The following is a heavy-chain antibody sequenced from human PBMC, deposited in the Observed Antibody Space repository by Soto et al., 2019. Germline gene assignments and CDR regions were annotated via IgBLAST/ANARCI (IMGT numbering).Heavy chain of an antibody. CDR2: ITHSGHAT. J-gene: IGHJ4*02. Sequence: QVQLVESGGDLVKPGGSLRLCCAASGFTFSNYYMSWIRQTPEKGLEWVSYITHSGHATVYADSVRGRFTISRDNEKNSLYLQMNSLRVDDTGVYYCARALGGYATYGGYLGQGTLVTVSS. CDR3: ARALGGYATYGGY. D-gene: IGHD5-12*01. V-gene: IGHV3-11*04. CDR1: GFTFSNYY.